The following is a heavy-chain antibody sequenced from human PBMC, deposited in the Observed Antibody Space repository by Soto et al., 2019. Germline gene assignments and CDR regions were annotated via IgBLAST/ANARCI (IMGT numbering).Heavy chain of an antibody. Sequence: SETLSLGWAVCGGCVCSRDWWGWVRKTPGKGLEWIGEIYHSGSTNYNPSLKSRVTISVDKSKNQFSLKLSSVTAADTAVYYCARDRLELAHYHYGMDVWAQATTVTVSS. V-gene: IGHV4-4*02. CDR3: ARDRLELAHYHYGMDV. CDR1: GGCVCSRDW. J-gene: IGHJ6*02. D-gene: IGHD1-7*01. CDR2: IYHSGST.